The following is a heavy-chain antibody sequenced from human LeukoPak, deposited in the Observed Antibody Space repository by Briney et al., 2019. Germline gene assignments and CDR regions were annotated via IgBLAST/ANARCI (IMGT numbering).Heavy chain of an antibody. CDR2: INHSGST. CDR3: ARCPYYDHVWGSYRQNELFDY. CDR1: GGSFSGYY. D-gene: IGHD3-16*02. Sequence: SETLSLTCAVYGGSFSGYYWSWIRQPPGKGLEWIGEINHSGSTNYNPSLKSRVTISVDTSKNQFSLKLSSVTAADTAVYYCARCPYYDHVWGSYRQNELFDYWGQGTLVTVSS. J-gene: IGHJ4*02. V-gene: IGHV4-34*01.